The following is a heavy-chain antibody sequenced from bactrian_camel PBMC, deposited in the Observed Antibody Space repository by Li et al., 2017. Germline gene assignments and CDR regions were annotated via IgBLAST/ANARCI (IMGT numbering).Heavy chain of an antibody. CDR3: ASSHPTMPSDCTLNTTLDY. CDR1: GDTDRTLC. Sequence: HVQLVESGGGSVQARDSLRLGCVASGDTDRTLCMAWYRQAPGRGREGVATIGRYGVTRYRDSVKGRFIISKDNARNTLTLQMSNLEPMDTAMYVCASSHPTMPSDCTLNTTLDYWGQGTQVTVS. D-gene: IGHD1*01. V-gene: IGHV3S55*01. CDR2: IGRYGVT. J-gene: IGHJ4*01.